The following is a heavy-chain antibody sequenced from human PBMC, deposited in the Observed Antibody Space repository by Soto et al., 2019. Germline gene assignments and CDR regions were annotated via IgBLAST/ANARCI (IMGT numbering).Heavy chain of an antibody. Sequence: PGGSLRLSCAASGFPVSSNYMSLVRQSPGKGLEWVSVIYSGGYTYYADSVKGRFTISRDNSKNTLYLQMNSLRAEDTAVYYCAAFRDPYDSSGYYYDYWGQGDLVPVSS. CDR3: AAFRDPYDSSGYYYDY. CDR1: GFPVSSNY. CDR2: IYSGGYT. J-gene: IGHJ4*02. D-gene: IGHD3-22*01. V-gene: IGHV3-53*01.